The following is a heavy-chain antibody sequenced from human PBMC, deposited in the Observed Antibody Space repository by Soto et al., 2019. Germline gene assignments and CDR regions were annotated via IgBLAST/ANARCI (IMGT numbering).Heavy chain of an antibody. J-gene: IGHJ4*02. CDR2: IYYSGST. CDR1: GGSISSGGYY. D-gene: IGHD5-12*01. Sequence: QVQLQESGPGLVKPSQTLSLTCTVSGGSISSGGYYWSWIRQHPGKGLEWIGYIYYSGSTYYNPSLTSRVTLSVDTSKNQFSLKLSSVTAADTAVYYCARVPTPNGYNYYDVDYWGQGTLVTVSS. V-gene: IGHV4-31*03. CDR3: ARVPTPNGYNYYDVDY.